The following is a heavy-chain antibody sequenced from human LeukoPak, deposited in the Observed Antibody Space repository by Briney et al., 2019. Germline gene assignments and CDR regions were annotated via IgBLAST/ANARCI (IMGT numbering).Heavy chain of an antibody. CDR3: ARLYYDSSDQGYYFDY. Sequence: ASVKVSCKVSGYTLTELSMHWVRQAPGKGLEWMGGFDPEDGETIYAQKFQGRVTMTRNTSISTAYMELSSLRSEDTAVYYCARLYYDSSDQGYYFDYWGQGTLVTVSS. J-gene: IGHJ4*02. V-gene: IGHV1-24*01. D-gene: IGHD3-22*01. CDR1: GYTLTELS. CDR2: FDPEDGET.